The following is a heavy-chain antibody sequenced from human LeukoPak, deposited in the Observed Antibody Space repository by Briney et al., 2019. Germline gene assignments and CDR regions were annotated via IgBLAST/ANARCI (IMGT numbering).Heavy chain of an antibody. J-gene: IGHJ4*02. Sequence: ASVKVSCKASGYTFTIYGISWVRQAPGQGLEWMGWISTYKGNKNYAQKLQGRVTMTTDPSTSKAYKELRSLRSDDTAVYYCAREPTDEAPQEGSFDYWGQGTLVTVSS. CDR2: ISTYKGNK. CDR3: AREPTDEAPQEGSFDY. V-gene: IGHV1-18*01. CDR1: GYTFTIYG. D-gene: IGHD6-6*01.